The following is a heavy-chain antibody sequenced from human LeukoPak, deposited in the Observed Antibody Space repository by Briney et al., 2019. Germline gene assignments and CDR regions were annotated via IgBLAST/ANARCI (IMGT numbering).Heavy chain of an antibody. V-gene: IGHV1-69*01. CDR2: IIPIFGTA. CDR1: GGTFSSYA. CDR3: ARGTRDFDWLQFGH. J-gene: IGHJ4*02. D-gene: IGHD3-9*01. Sequence: SVKVSRKASGGTFSSYAISWVRQAPGQGLEWMGGIIPIFGTANYAQKFQGRVTITADESTSTAYMELSSLRSEDTAVYYCARGTRDFDWLQFGHWGQGTLVTVSS.